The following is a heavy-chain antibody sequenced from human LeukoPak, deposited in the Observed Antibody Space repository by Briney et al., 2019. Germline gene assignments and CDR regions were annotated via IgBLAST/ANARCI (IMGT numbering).Heavy chain of an antibody. Sequence: SETLSLTCTVSGGSISSHYWSWIRQPPGKGLEWIGYIYYSGSTNYNPSLKGRVTISVDTSKNQFSLKLSSVTAADTAVYYCATLSGSYFQDYWGQGTLVTVSS. CDR3: ATLSGSYFQDY. D-gene: IGHD1-26*01. CDR2: IYYSGST. V-gene: IGHV4-59*11. CDR1: GGSISSHY. J-gene: IGHJ4*02.